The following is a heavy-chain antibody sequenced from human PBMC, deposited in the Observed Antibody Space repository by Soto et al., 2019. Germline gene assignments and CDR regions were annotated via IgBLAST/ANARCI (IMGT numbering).Heavy chain of an antibody. CDR1: GGSISSYY. D-gene: IGHD6-13*01. CDR3: ARDANGYSSSWPYYYGMDV. CDR2: IYYSGST. J-gene: IGHJ6*02. V-gene: IGHV4-59*01. Sequence: SETLSLTGTVSGGSISSYYWSWIRQPPGKGLEWIGYIYYSGSTNYNPSLKSRVTISVDTSKNQFSLKLSSVTAADTAVYYCARDANGYSSSWPYYYGMDVWGQGTTVTVSS.